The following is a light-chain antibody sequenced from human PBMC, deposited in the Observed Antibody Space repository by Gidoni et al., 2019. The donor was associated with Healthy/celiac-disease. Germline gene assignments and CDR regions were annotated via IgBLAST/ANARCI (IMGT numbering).Light chain of an antibody. Sequence: DIQMTQSPSTLSASVGDRVTITCRASQSISSWLAWYQQKPGKAPKLLIYKASSLESGVPSRFSGSGSRKEFTLTISSLQPDDFATYYCQQYNSYSPETFGQGTKVEIK. CDR3: QQYNSYSPET. V-gene: IGKV1-5*03. CDR1: QSISSW. CDR2: KAS. J-gene: IGKJ1*01.